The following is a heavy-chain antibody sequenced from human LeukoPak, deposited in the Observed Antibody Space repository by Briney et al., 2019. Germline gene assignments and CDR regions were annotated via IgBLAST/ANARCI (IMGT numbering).Heavy chain of an antibody. V-gene: IGHV4-39*01. CDR3: ARLHSSGWYFDY. Sequence: SETLSLTCTVSGGSISGDFYYWAWIRQLPGRVLELIGNIYYSGSTYYNPSLKSRLTISVDRSKNQFSLRLNSVTAADTAVYYCARLHSSGWYFDYWGQGTLVTVSS. CDR2: IYYSGST. J-gene: IGHJ4*02. CDR1: GGSISGDFYY. D-gene: IGHD6-19*01.